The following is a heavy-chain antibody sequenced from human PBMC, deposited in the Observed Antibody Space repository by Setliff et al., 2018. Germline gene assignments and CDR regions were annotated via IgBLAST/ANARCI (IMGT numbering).Heavy chain of an antibody. CDR1: GGSFSGYY. J-gene: IGHJ6*02. V-gene: IGHV4-34*01. Sequence: PSETLSLTCAVYGGSFSGYYWRWIRQPPGKGLEWIGEINHSGSTNYNPSLKSRVTISVDTSKNQFSLKLSSVTAADTAVYYCARGSGEWLFGAYYYYGMDVWGQGTTVTVSS. CDR3: ARGSGEWLFGAYYYYGMDV. CDR2: INHSGST. D-gene: IGHD3-3*01.